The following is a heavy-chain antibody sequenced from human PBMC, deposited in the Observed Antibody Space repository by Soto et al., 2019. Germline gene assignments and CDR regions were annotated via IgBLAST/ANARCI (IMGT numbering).Heavy chain of an antibody. V-gene: IGHV3-30*18. CDR3: AKGIGRLLSYGYYYGMDV. CDR2: ISNDGSNK. Sequence: QVQLVESGGGVVQPGRSLRLSCAASGFTFSSYGSNWFPQAPGKGLGWVPVISNDGSNKYYADSGKGRFTISKDNSKNPLYLQMNSLRAEDTAVYYCAKGIGRLLSYGYYYGMDVWGQGTTVTVSS. J-gene: IGHJ6*02. CDR1: GFTFSSYG. D-gene: IGHD1-26*01.